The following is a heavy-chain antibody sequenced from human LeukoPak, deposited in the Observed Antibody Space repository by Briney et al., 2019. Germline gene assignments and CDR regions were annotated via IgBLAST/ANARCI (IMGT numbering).Heavy chain of an antibody. D-gene: IGHD1-7*01. CDR2: MNPNSGNT. Sequence: ASVKVSCKASGYTFTSYDINWVRQATGQGLEWMGWMNPNSGNTGYAQKFQGRVTITRNTSISTAFMELRSLGSEDTAVYYCAKNRHITGTTSIFDYWGQGTLVTVSS. CDR1: GYTFTSYD. V-gene: IGHV1-8*03. J-gene: IGHJ4*02. CDR3: AKNRHITGTTSIFDY.